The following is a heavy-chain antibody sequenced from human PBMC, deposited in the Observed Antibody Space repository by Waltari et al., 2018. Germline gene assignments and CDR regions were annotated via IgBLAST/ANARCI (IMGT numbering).Heavy chain of an antibody. CDR3: AKDNRPNCSGGVCYMDY. D-gene: IGHD2-8*02. Sequence: GSGGGVVQPGGSLRVSCAASGFTFSNYGMHWVRQAPGKGLEWVAFIRYDGSNKYYTDSVKGRFTISRDNSKNTLYLQMNSLRAEDTAVYYCAKDNRPNCSGGVCYMDYWGQGTLVTVSS. J-gene: IGHJ4*02. CDR2: IRYDGSNK. CDR1: GFTFSNYG. V-gene: IGHV3-30*02.